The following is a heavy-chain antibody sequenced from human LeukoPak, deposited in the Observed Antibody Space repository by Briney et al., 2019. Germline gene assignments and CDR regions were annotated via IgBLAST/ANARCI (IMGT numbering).Heavy chain of an antibody. CDR2: IIPIFGTA. CDR3: ARGPTGGYSYGPKVYYYYYMDV. Sequence: GASVKVSCKASRGTFSSYAISWVRQAPGQGLEWLGRIIPIFGTANYAQKFQGRVTITTDESTSTAYMELSSLRSEDTAVYYCARGPTGGYSYGPKVYYYYYMDVWGKGTTVTVS. CDR1: RGTFSSYA. J-gene: IGHJ6*03. V-gene: IGHV1-69*05. D-gene: IGHD5-18*01.